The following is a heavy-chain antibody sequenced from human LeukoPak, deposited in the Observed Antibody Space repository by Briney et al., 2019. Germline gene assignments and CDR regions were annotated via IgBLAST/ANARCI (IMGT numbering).Heavy chain of an antibody. Sequence: SETLSLTCTVSGGSITTHHWNWIRQTPGKGLEWIGYVFDSGRTKENPSLKSRVTLSADTSKNQLSLRLSSLTAADTAVYYCTTIKRGNIFGYFDFWGQGTLVTVSS. J-gene: IGHJ4*02. CDR1: GGSITTHH. D-gene: IGHD5-18*01. V-gene: IGHV4-59*11. CDR3: TTIKRGNIFGYFDF. CDR2: VFDSGRT.